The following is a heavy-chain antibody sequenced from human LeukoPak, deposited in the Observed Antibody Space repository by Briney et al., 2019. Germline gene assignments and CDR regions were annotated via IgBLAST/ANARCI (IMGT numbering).Heavy chain of an antibody. CDR3: ARIPHPHYYFDY. V-gene: IGHV3-23*01. CDR1: GFTFTNYV. Sequence: PGGSLRLSCAASGFTFTNYVMRWVRRAPGRGLEWVSAISGSGANTYYADSVKGRFTISRDNSKNTLNLQMTSLRAEDTAVYYCARIPHPHYYFDYWGQGALVTVSS. D-gene: IGHD2-21*01. CDR2: ISGSGANT. J-gene: IGHJ4*02.